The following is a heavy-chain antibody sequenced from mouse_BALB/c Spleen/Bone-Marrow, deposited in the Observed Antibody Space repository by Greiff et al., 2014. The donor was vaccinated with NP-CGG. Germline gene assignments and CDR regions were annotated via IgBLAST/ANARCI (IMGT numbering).Heavy chain of an antibody. CDR2: INNGSSYT. J-gene: IGHJ4*01. CDR3: ARRRDGPYAMDY. CDR1: GFTFSSYG. Sequence: EVQLVESGGDLVKPGGSLKLSCAASGFTFSSYGMSWVRQTPDKRLEWVATINNGSSYTFYPDSVKGQFTISRDNAKNTLYLQMSSLKSEDTAMYYCARRRDGPYAMDYWGQGTSVTVSS. V-gene: IGHV5-6*01. D-gene: IGHD2-3*01.